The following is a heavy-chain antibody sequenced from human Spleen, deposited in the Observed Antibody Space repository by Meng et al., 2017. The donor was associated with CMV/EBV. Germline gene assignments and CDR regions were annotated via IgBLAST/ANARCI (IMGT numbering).Heavy chain of an antibody. V-gene: IGHV1-18*01. D-gene: IGHD2-2*02. Sequence: TFTSHGITWVRQAPGQGLEWMGWISGYNGNTNYAQKLQGRVTMTTDTSTSTAYMELRSLRSDDTAVYSCARDNIVIIPAAVPAFFDYWGQGTLVTVSS. CDR3: ARDNIVIIPAAVPAFFDY. J-gene: IGHJ4*02. CDR2: ISGYNGNT. CDR1: TFTSHG.